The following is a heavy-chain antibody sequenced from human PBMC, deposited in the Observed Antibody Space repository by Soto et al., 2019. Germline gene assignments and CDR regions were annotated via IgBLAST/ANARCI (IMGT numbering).Heavy chain of an antibody. D-gene: IGHD3-22*01. V-gene: IGHV1-18*01. CDR1: GYTFTSYG. CDR3: AGDLGDSSGGGVVRLAY. J-gene: IGHJ4*02. CDR2: ISAYNGNT. Sequence: QVQLVQSGAEVKKPGASVKVSCKASGYTFTSYGISWVRQAPGQGLEWMGWISAYNGNTKYEQKFQGRVTMTTDTSTSTAYMELRSLRSDETAVYYCAGDLGDSSGGGVVRLAYWGQGTLVTVSS.